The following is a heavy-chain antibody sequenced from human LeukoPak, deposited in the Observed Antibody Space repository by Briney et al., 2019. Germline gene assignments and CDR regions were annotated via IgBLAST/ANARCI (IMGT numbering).Heavy chain of an antibody. CDR2: IRGKAYGGTT. D-gene: IGHD3-22*01. CDR3: TRDSDSSGYSTLFDY. V-gene: IGHV3-49*04. J-gene: IGHJ4*02. Sequence: PGGSLRLSCTASGFTFGDYAMSWVRQAPGKGLEWVGFIRGKAYGGTTEYAASVKGRFTISRDDSKSIAYLQMNSLKTEDTAVYYCTRDSDSSGYSTLFDYWGQGPRSPSPQ. CDR1: GFTFGDYA.